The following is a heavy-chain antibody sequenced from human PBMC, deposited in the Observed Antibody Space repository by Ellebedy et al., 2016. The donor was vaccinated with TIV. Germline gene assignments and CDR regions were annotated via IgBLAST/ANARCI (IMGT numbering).Heavy chain of an antibody. CDR3: ARTTVQTALLDF. V-gene: IGHV4-4*02. D-gene: IGHD4-17*01. CDR2: IFHLGTT. J-gene: IGHJ4*02. CDR1: GDSIRDGYW. Sequence: SETLSLTCAVSGDSIRDGYWWTWVRQTPGKGLEWIGEIFHLGTTNYSPSLKSRVTISLDKSKNQFSLKMTSVTTADTAVYYCARTTVQTALLDFWGQGTLVTVSS.